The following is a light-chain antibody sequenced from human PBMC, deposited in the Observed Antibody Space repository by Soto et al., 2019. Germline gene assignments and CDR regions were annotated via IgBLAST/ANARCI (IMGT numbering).Light chain of an antibody. V-gene: IGLV2-14*01. Sequence: QSALTQPASVSGSPGQSITISCTGTSSDVGGYNYVSWYQQLPGKAPKLMIYDVSDRPSGVSNRFSGSKSGNTASLTISGLQAEDEAEYYCSSYTSSSLYVFGTGTKLT. J-gene: IGLJ1*01. CDR3: SSYTSSSLYV. CDR2: DVS. CDR1: SSDVGGYNY.